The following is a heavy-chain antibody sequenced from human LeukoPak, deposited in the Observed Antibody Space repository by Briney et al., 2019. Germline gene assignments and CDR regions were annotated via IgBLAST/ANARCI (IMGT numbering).Heavy chain of an antibody. V-gene: IGHV3-30*03. Sequence: GGSLRLSCAASGFTFSSYGMHWVRQAPGKGLEWVAVISYDGSNKYYADSVKGRFTISRDNSKNTLYLQMNSLRAEDTAVYYCARPRDIVATISAWDYWGQGTLVTVSS. J-gene: IGHJ4*02. CDR3: ARPRDIVATISAWDY. CDR1: GFTFSSYG. CDR2: ISYDGSNK. D-gene: IGHD5-12*01.